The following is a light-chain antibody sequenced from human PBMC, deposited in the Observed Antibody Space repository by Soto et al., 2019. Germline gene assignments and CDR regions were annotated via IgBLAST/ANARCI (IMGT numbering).Light chain of an antibody. CDR2: GNS. J-gene: IGLJ1*01. V-gene: IGLV1-40*01. CDR1: SSNIGAGYD. CDR3: QSHDSSLSAYV. Sequence: QSVLTQKPSVSGAPGQKVTISCTGSSSNIGAGYDVHWYQQLPGTGPKLLISGNSNRPSGAPDRFSGSRSGTSASLAITGLQAEDEADYYCQSHDSSLSAYVFGTGTKVTV.